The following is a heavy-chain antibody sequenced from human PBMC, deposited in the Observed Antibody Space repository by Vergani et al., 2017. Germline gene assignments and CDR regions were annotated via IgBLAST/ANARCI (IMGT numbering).Heavy chain of an antibody. J-gene: IGHJ4*02. V-gene: IGHV3-30*02. CDR2: RQFDGSNQ. D-gene: IGHD3-16*01. CDR1: GFTLSNYD. CDR3: AKHFRGWGIDY. Sequence: QVQLVESGGGVVQRGGSLRLSCATSGFTLSNYDMQWIRQGPGKGLEFVAFRQFDGSNQYYADSVKGRFTLSKDFSNNTLYLQMNSLRSDDTATYYCAKHFRGWGIDYWGQGTQVIVSS.